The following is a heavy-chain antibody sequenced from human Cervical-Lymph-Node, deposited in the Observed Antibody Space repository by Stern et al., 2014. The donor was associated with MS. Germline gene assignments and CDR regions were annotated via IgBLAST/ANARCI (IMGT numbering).Heavy chain of an antibody. D-gene: IGHD5-18*01. J-gene: IGHJ6*02. Sequence: DQLVESRAEVKKPGASVKVSCKASGDTFGTYGVNWVRQAPGQRLEWLGWISGYKGNTNYAQRLQGRVTLTTDTSTTTAYMELRSLRSDDTAVYYCAIMGTNGIDVWGQGTTVTVSS. CDR3: AIMGTNGIDV. CDR2: ISGYKGNT. V-gene: IGHV1-18*01. CDR1: GDTFGTYG.